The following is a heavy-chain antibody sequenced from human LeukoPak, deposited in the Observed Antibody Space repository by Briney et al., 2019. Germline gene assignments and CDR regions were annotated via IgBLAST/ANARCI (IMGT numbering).Heavy chain of an antibody. D-gene: IGHD1-26*01. Sequence: PSETLSLTCTVSGGSISSGSYYWSWIRQPAGKGLEWIGRIYTSGSTNYNPSLKSRVTISVDTSKNQFSLKLSSVTAADTAVYYCARSGSYFSSVLYFQHWGQGTLVTVSS. CDR2: IYTSGST. J-gene: IGHJ1*01. V-gene: IGHV4-61*02. CDR3: ARSGSYFSSVLYFQH. CDR1: GGSISSGSYY.